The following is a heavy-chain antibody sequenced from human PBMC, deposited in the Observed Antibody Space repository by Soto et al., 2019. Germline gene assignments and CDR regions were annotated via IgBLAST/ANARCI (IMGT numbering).Heavy chain of an antibody. D-gene: IGHD2-15*01. J-gene: IGHJ3*02. Sequence: EVQLVESGGGLVKPGGSLRLSCAASGFTFSSYSMNWVRQAPGKGLEWVSSISSSSSYIYYADSVKGRFTISRDNAKNXXYLQMNSLRAEDTAVYYCARRYCSGGSCYSDAFDIWGQGTMVTVSS. CDR1: GFTFSSYS. V-gene: IGHV3-21*01. CDR3: ARRYCSGGSCYSDAFDI. CDR2: ISSSSSYI.